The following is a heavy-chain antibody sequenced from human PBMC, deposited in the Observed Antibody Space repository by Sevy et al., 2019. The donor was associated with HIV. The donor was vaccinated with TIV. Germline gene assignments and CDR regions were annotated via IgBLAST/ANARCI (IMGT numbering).Heavy chain of an antibody. Sequence: GGSLRLSCAASGFTVSSNYMSWVRQAPGKGLEWVSVIYRGGSTYYADSVKGRFTISRDNSKNTLYLQMNSLRAEDTAVYYCARALGNYDSSGYYSQGYFDYWDQGTLVTVSS. CDR1: GFTVSSNY. CDR2: IYRGGST. J-gene: IGHJ4*02. D-gene: IGHD3-22*01. V-gene: IGHV3-53*01. CDR3: ARALGNYDSSGYYSQGYFDY.